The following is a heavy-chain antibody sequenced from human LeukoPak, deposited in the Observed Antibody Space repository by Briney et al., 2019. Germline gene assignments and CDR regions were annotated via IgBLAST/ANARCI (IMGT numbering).Heavy chain of an antibody. J-gene: IGHJ4*02. D-gene: IGHD1-1*01. CDR3: ERGDNAFDY. CDR2: INSDGDIT. Sequence: GGSLRLSCSASGFTFSPYWMHWVRQAPGKGLVWVARINSDGDITNYADSVKGRFTISRDNAKNTLFLQMNSLRVEDTAVYYCERGDNAFDYWGQGTLVTVSS. V-gene: IGHV3-74*01. CDR1: GFTFSPYW.